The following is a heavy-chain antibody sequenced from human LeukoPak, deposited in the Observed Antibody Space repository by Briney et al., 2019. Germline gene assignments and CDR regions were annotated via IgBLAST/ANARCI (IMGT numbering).Heavy chain of an antibody. CDR2: IYYSGST. Sequence: PSETLSLTCTVSGGSISSGGYYWSWIRQHPGKGLEWIGYIYYSGSTYYNPSLKSRVTISVDTSKNQFSLKLSSVTAADTAVYYCARLTVVTEAFDIWGQGTMVTVSS. D-gene: IGHD4-23*01. CDR1: GGSISSGGYY. V-gene: IGHV4-31*03. J-gene: IGHJ3*02. CDR3: ARLTVVTEAFDI.